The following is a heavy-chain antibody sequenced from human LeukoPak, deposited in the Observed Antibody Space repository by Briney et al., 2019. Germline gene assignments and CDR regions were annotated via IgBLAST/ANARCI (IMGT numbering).Heavy chain of an antibody. V-gene: IGHV1-18*03. D-gene: IGHD1-20*01. Sequence: GASVKVSCKASGYTFTSYGISWVRQAPGQGLEWMGWISAYNGNTNYAQKFQGRVTMTRDTSISTAYMELNSLRFDDMAVYYCASLIIGTDYWGQGTLVTVSS. J-gene: IGHJ4*02. CDR2: ISAYNGNT. CDR1: GYTFTSYG. CDR3: ASLIIGTDY.